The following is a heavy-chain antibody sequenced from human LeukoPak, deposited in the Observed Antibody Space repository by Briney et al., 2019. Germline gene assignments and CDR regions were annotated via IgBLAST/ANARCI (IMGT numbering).Heavy chain of an antibody. V-gene: IGHV3-64D*09. D-gene: IGHD3-16*01. CDR3: VKDRYVDY. CDR1: GFSFSSYD. CDR2: ISSNGDST. J-gene: IGHJ4*02. Sequence: GGSLRLSCSVSGFSFSSYDMHWVRQAPGKGLEYVSSISSNGDSTYYADSVKGRFTISRDNSKNTLFLQMSSLRAEDTAVYYCVKDRYVDYWGQGTLVTVSS.